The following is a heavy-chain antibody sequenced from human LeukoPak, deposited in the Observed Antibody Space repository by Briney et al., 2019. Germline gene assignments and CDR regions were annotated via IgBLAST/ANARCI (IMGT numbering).Heavy chain of an antibody. CDR3: ARDPVSGSDSSGNY. Sequence: PGGSLRLSCTVSGFTVSSNSMSWVRQAPGKGLEWVSIIYSAGDTYYADSVKGRFTISRDNSKNTLYLQMNSLRAEDTAVYYCARDPVSGSDSSGNYWGQGTLVTVSS. J-gene: IGHJ4*02. CDR2: IYSAGDT. D-gene: IGHD3-22*01. V-gene: IGHV3-66*01. CDR1: GFTVSSNS.